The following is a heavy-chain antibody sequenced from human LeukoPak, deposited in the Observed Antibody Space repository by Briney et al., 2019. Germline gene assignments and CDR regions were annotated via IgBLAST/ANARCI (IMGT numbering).Heavy chain of an antibody. Sequence: GESLRLSCAASGFTFTEYSIIWVRQAPGKGLEWVSFISDISDRSSTIHYADSVKVRFTISRDNAERSVYLQMNSLRADDTAVYYCARVRGPTLKTCYMDVWGTGTTVTVSS. V-gene: IGHV3-48*04. D-gene: IGHD3-10*01. CDR2: ISDRSSTI. J-gene: IGHJ6*03. CDR3: ARVRGPTLKTCYMDV. CDR1: GFTFTEYS.